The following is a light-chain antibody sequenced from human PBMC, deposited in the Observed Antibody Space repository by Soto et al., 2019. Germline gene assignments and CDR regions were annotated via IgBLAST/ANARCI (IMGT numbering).Light chain of an antibody. CDR3: QQDYNLPWT. V-gene: IGKV3D-7*01. J-gene: IGKJ1*01. CDR2: GAS. CDR1: QSVSSSF. Sequence: IVLTQSPATLSLSPGERATLSFRASQSVSSSFLSWYQQKPGQAPRLLIYGASIRATGIPVRFSGRGTGTTFTITISSLQPEDYAVYYCQQDYNLPWTSSQATNLEI.